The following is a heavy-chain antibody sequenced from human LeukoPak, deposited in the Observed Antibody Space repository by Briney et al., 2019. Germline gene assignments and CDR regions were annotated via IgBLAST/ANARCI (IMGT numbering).Heavy chain of an antibody. Sequence: PGGSLKLSCAASGFTFSGSALHWVRQASRKGLEWVGRIRSKANSYVTAYAASVKGRFTISRDDSENTAYLQMNGLETDDTAVYYCARHTDRYCSGSNCYVYYFYGLDVWGQGTTVTVSS. CDR3: ARHTDRYCSGSNCYVYYFYGLDV. V-gene: IGHV3-73*01. CDR2: IRSKANSYVT. D-gene: IGHD2-15*01. CDR1: GFTFSGSA. J-gene: IGHJ6*02.